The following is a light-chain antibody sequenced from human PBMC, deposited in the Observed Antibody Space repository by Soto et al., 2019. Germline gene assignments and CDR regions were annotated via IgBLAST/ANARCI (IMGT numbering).Light chain of an antibody. V-gene: IGKV2-30*01. J-gene: IGKJ1*01. CDR3: MQGTHWPPA. Sequence: DVVMTQSPLSLSVTLGQPASTSCRSSQSLVYSDGNTYLSWFQQRPGQSPRRLIYEVANRDSGVPDRFSGSGSGTDFTLKISRVEAEDVGVFYCMQGTHWPPAFGQGTKVEIK. CDR2: EVA. CDR1: QSLVYSDGNTY.